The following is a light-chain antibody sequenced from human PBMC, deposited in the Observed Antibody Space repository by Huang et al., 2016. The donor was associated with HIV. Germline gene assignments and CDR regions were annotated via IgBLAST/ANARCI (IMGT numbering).Light chain of an antibody. J-gene: IGKJ2*03. CDR3: QQFGSSPPYS. CDR1: QTVTNNY. Sequence: IVLTQSPDTLSLSPGERATLSCRASQTVTNNYLAWYQQRPGQAPRLLIYGASTMATGSPDRFSGSGSGTDFTLTISRLEPKDFVVYYCQQFGSSPPYSFGQGTKLEIK. CDR2: GAS. V-gene: IGKV3-20*01.